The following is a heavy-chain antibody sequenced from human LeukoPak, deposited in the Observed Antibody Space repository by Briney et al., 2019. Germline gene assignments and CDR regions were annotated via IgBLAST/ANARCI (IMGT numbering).Heavy chain of an antibody. Sequence: GGSLRLSCAASGFTFSSYAMSWVRQAPGTGLESVSAISGSGGSTYSADSGKGRFTISRDTSKDRLYVEMKSLRAEDTAVYYCAKDWYTGIAAAGIFDYWGQGTLVTVSS. J-gene: IGHJ4*02. CDR3: AKDWYTGIAAAGIFDY. V-gene: IGHV3-23*01. CDR2: ISGSGGST. D-gene: IGHD6-13*01. CDR1: GFTFSSYA.